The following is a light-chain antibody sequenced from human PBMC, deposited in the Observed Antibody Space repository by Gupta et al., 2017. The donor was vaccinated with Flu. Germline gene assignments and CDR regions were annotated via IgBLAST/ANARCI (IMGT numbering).Light chain of an antibody. V-gene: IGLV3-25*03. CDR1: ALANQY. Sequence: ESTQPPSESVSTAKSARITCSGDALANQYVYWSQQKPGQAPALLIYKNTERPSGIPERFSGSSSGTTVTLSISGVQAEDEADYYCQTADDSISCKVFGSGTKVTVL. J-gene: IGLJ1*01. CDR3: QTADDSISCKV. CDR2: KNT.